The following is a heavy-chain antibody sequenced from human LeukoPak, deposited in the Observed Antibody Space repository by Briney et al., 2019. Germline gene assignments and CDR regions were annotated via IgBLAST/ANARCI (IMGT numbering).Heavy chain of an antibody. J-gene: IGHJ4*02. CDR3: AKDLYSNYGPADY. CDR2: INSDGGWT. CDR1: GNYW. D-gene: IGHD4-11*01. V-gene: IGHV3-74*01. Sequence: GGSLRLSCAASGNYWMHWVRQAPGKGLVWVSHINSDGGWTTYVDSVKGRFTISRDNSKNTLFLQMNSLRDEDTAVYYCAKDLYSNYGPADYWGQGNLVTVSS.